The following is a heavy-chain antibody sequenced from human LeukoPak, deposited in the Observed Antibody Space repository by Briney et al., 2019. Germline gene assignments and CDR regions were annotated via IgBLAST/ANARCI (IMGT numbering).Heavy chain of an antibody. CDR2: IWYDGSNK. CDR1: GFTFSNYG. CDR3: ARDKEGPYSGSYGIIDY. J-gene: IGHJ4*02. V-gene: IGHV3-33*01. D-gene: IGHD1-26*01. Sequence: PGRSLRLSCAASGFTFSNYGMHWVRQAPGKGLEWVAVIWYDGSNKYYADSVKGRFTISRDSSKNTLYLQMNSLRAEDTAVYYCARDKEGPYSGSYGIIDYWGRGTLVTVSS.